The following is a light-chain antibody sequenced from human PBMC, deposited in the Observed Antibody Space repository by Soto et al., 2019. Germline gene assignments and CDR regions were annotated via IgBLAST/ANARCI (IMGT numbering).Light chain of an antibody. CDR2: LNSDGSH. V-gene: IGLV4-69*01. J-gene: IGLJ3*02. Sequence: QLVLTQSPSASASLGASVKLTCTLSSGHSSYAIAWHQQQPEKGPRYLMKLNSDGSHSKGDGIPDRFSGSSSGAERYLTISSLQSEDAADYYCQTWGTGINWVFGGGTKVTVL. CDR1: SGHSSYA. CDR3: QTWGTGINWV.